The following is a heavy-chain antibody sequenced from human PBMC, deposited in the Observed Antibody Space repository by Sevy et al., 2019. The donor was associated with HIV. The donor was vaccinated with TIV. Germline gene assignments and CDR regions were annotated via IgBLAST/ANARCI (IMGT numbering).Heavy chain of an antibody. J-gene: IGHJ6*02. D-gene: IGHD3-3*01. V-gene: IGHV3-23*01. CDR3: VKDPDYNFWRGDYGMDV. CDR2: ISSSGGST. CDR1: GFTFSSYA. Sequence: GGSLRLSCAASGFTFSSYAMSWVRQAPGKGLEWVSTISSSGGSTYYADSVKGRFTISRDKSKNTLYLQMSSLRVEDTAVYYCVKDPDYNFWRGDYGMDVWGQGTTVTVSS.